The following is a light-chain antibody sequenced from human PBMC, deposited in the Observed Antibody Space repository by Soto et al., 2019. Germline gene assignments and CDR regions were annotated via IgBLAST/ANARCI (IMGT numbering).Light chain of an antibody. J-gene: IGLJ3*02. CDR1: SSNLGTGYD. V-gene: IGLV1-40*01. CDR3: QSYDISLSAWV. Sequence: QSVLTQPPSVSGAPGQKVTISCTGSSSNLGTGYDVHWYQQYPGRAPKLLIYANDKRPSGVPDRISGSKSGTSASLAMTGLQAEDEADYYRQSYDISLSAWVFGGGTKLTVL. CDR2: AND.